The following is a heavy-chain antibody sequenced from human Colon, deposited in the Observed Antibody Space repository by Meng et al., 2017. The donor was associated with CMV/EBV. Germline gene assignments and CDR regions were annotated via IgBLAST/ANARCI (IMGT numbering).Heavy chain of an antibody. CDR1: GFTFSIYD. CDR2: ISGSAGTT. CDR3: AKDLSITTAGSPLDY. J-gene: IGHJ4*02. Sequence: SGFTFSIYDMSWVRQAPGKGLERVSTISGSAGTTYYADSVKGRFTISRDNSKNTLSLQMNSLRAEDTAVYYCAKDLSITTAGSPLDYWGQGTLVTVSS. V-gene: IGHV3-23*01. D-gene: IGHD6-13*01.